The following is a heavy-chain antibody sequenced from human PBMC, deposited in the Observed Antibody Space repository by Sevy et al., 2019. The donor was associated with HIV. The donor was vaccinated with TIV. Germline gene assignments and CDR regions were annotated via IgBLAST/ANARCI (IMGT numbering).Heavy chain of an antibody. CDR1: GFTFSSYA. CDR2: ISYDGSNK. J-gene: IGHJ4*02. Sequence: GGSLRLSCVASGFTFSSYAMHWVRQAPGKGLEWVAVISYDGSNKYYADSVKGRFTISRDNSKNTLYLQMNSLRAEDTAVYYCARDLSISAEYYFDYWGQGTLVTVSS. CDR3: ARDLSISAEYYFDY. D-gene: IGHD3-10*01. V-gene: IGHV3-30*04.